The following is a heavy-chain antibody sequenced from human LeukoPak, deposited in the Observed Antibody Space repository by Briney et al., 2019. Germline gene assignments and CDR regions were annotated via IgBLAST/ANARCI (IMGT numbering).Heavy chain of an antibody. CDR1: GFTFSSYS. V-gene: IGHV3-21*01. Sequence: GGSLRLSCAASGFTFSSYSMNWVRQAPGKGLEWVSSISSSSSYIYYADSVKGRFTISRDNAKNSLYLQMNSLRAEDTAVYYCAPDRYYYGSGRLDWGQGTLVTVSS. CDR3: APDRYYYGSGRLD. D-gene: IGHD3-10*01. CDR2: ISSSSSYI. J-gene: IGHJ4*02.